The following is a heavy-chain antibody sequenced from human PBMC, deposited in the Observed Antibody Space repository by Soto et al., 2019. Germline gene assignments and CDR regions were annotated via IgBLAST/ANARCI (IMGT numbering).Heavy chain of an antibody. J-gene: IGHJ4*02. CDR3: AKGDSGGFPRYFDY. D-gene: IGHD3-22*01. V-gene: IGHV3-23*01. CDR2: IGGGGGYT. Sequence: PGGSLRLSCAASGFTFSDYAMSWVRQAPGKGLEWVSAIGGGGGYTYNADSVKGRFTISRDNSKNTVSLQLNSLKVEDTAVYFCAKGDSGGFPRYFDYRGQGTLVTVSS. CDR1: GFTFSDYA.